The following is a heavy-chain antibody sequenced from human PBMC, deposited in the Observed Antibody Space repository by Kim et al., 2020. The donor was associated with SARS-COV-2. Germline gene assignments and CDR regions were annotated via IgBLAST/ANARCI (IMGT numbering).Heavy chain of an antibody. J-gene: IGHJ4*02. CDR3: ARFSWELPQFDY. D-gene: IGHD1-26*01. V-gene: IGHV1-46*01. Sequence: RHAQKSQGRVTMTREPSTSAVYMELSSLRSEETAVYYCARFSWELPQFDYWGQGTLVTVSS.